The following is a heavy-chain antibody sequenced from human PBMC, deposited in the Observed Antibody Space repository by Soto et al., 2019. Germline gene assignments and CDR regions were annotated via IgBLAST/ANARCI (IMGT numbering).Heavy chain of an antibody. D-gene: IGHD2-2*02. Sequence: HLGGSLRLSCAASGFIFSGSAIHWVRQASGKGLEWVGRIRSRANNFATSSAASVKGRFTFSRDDSKNTAYLQMNTLKPEDTAVYYCARGQGAAIGDYYYHGMDVWGQGTTVTVS. V-gene: IGHV3-73*01. CDR3: ARGQGAAIGDYYYHGMDV. J-gene: IGHJ6*02. CDR2: IRSRANNFAT. CDR1: GFIFSGSA.